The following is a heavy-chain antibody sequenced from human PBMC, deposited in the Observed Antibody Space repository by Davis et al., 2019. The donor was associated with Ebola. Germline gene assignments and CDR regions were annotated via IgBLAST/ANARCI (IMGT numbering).Heavy chain of an antibody. Sequence: PGGSLRLSCTASGYIFSNYWIGWVRQMPGKGLEWMGIIYPGDSNTRYSPSFQGQVIISADKSISTAYLQWSSLKASDTAMYYCARHSFLGNYYYYGLDVWGQGTTVTVSS. CDR3: ARHSFLGNYYYYGLDV. J-gene: IGHJ6*02. D-gene: IGHD2/OR15-2a*01. V-gene: IGHV5-51*01. CDR1: GYIFSNYW. CDR2: IYPGDSNT.